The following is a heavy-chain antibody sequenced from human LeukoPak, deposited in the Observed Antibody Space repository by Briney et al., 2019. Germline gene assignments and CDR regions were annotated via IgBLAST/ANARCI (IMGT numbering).Heavy chain of an antibody. CDR2: ISISSSYI. V-gene: IGHV3-21*01. J-gene: IGHJ3*02. Sequence: PGGSLRLSCAASGFTFSSYSMNWVRQAPGKGLEWVSSISISSSYIYYADSVKGRFTISRDNAKNSLYLQMNSLRAEDTAVYYCARENTIFGVVIHIDAFDIWGQGTMVTVSS. D-gene: IGHD3-3*01. CDR1: GFTFSSYS. CDR3: ARENTIFGVVIHIDAFDI.